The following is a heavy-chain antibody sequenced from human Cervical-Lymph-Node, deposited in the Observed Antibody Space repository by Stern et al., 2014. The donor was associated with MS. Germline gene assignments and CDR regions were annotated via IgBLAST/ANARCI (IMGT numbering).Heavy chain of an antibody. D-gene: IGHD4-17*01. Sequence: VQLVESGPGLVKPSETLSLTCTVSGASVSSGNYYWSWIRQPPGKGLEWIGYVYHSGSTSYNPSLKSRVTISVDTSKNQFSLRLSSVTTADTAVYYCAESLLGDYKIDYWGQGTLVTVSS. CDR1: GASVSSGNYY. CDR3: AESLLGDYKIDY. J-gene: IGHJ4*02. CDR2: VYHSGST. V-gene: IGHV4-61*01.